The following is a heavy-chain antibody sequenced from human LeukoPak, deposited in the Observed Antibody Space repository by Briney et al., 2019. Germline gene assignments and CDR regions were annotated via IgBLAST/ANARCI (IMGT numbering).Heavy chain of an antibody. Sequence: GGSLRLSCATSGFNFDNYAINWVRQAPGKGLEWVGLIRSKAYGGTTEFAASVKGSFSISRDESKPIAYLQMNRLKSEDTGVNSCTREAERGGSYWGGDSWGQGTQVTVSS. CDR3: TREAERGGSYWGGDS. J-gene: IGHJ4*02. V-gene: IGHV3-49*04. D-gene: IGHD1-26*01. CDR1: GFNFDNYA. CDR2: IRSKAYGGTT.